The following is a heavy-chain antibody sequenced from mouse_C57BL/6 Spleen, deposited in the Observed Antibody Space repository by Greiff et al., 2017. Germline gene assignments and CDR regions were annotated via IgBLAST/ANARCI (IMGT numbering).Heavy chain of an antibody. V-gene: IGHV14-4*01. CDR1: GFNIKDDY. J-gene: IGHJ2*01. CDR2: IDPENGDT. CDR3: TRNPEDY. Sequence: EVSLQESGAELVRPGASVKLSCTASGFNIKDDYMHWVKQRPEQGLEWIGWIDPENGDTEYASKFQGKATITADTSSNTAYLQLSSLTSEDTAVYYCTRNPEDYWGQGTTLTVSS. D-gene: IGHD2-1*01.